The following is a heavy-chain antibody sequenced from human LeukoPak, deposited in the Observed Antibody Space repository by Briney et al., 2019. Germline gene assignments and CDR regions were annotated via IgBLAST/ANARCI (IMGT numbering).Heavy chain of an antibody. Sequence: SETLSLTCTVSGGSISSYYWSWIRQPAGKGLGWIGRIYTIGSINYNPSLKSRVTMSVDTSKNQLSLKLSSVTAADTAVYYCARDGIAAGWFDPWGQGTLVTVSS. CDR2: IYTIGSI. V-gene: IGHV4-4*07. J-gene: IGHJ5*02. D-gene: IGHD6-25*01. CDR3: ARDGIAAGWFDP. CDR1: GGSISSYY.